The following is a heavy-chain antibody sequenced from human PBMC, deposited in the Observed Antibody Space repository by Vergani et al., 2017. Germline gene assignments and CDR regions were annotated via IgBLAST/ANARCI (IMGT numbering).Heavy chain of an antibody. J-gene: IGHJ6*03. CDR2: ISYDGNKK. CDR3: ARDFLTRVTTLDYYYMGV. CDR1: GFPFSDYG. V-gene: IGHV3-30*03. D-gene: IGHD1-1*01. Sequence: QVQLVESGGGEVQPGRSLSLSCSAAGFPFSDYGVHWVRQDPGKGLEWVSVISYDGNKKNYADSVKGRFTISRDNSKNTLYLEMNALRAEDTAVYYCARDFLTRVTTLDYYYMGVWGKGTTVTVSS.